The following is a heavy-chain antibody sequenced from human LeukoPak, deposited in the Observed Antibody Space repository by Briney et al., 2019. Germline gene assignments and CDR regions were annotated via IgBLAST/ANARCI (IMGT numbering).Heavy chain of an antibody. CDR2: ISAYNGNT. D-gene: IGHD6-13*01. Sequence: ASVKVSCKASGGTFSSYAISWVRQAPGQGLEWMGWISAYNGNTNYAQKLQGRVTMTTDTSTSTAYMELRSLRSDDTAVYYCARAGYSSSYADYWGQGTLVTVSS. V-gene: IGHV1-18*01. CDR3: ARAGYSSSYADY. CDR1: GGTFSSYA. J-gene: IGHJ4*02.